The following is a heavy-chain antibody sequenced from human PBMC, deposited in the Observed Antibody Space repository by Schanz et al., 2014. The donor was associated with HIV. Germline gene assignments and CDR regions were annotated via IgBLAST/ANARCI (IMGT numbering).Heavy chain of an antibody. Sequence: EVQLLESGGGLVQPGRSLRLSCAASGFIFDDYAMHWVRQAPGKGLEWVSGITWNSETRGYADSVKGRFTISRDNAKNSLYMQMNSLRGDDTALYYCAKAYSTSRPYSMDIWGQGTTVTVSS. J-gene: IGHJ6*02. CDR3: AKAYSTSRPYSMDI. V-gene: IGHV3-9*01. CDR2: ITWNSETR. D-gene: IGHD6-6*01. CDR1: GFIFDDYA.